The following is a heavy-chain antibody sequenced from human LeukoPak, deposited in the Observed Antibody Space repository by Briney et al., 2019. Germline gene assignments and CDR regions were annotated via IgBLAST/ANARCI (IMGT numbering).Heavy chain of an antibody. D-gene: IGHD5-24*01. Sequence: GGSLRLSCAASGFTFSSYGMPWVRQAPGKGLEWVAVISYDRSNKYYADSVKGRFTISRDNSKNTLYLQMNSLRAEDTAVYYCAKDGGPRDGYNLDYWGQGTLVTVSS. J-gene: IGHJ4*02. CDR3: AKDGGPRDGYNLDY. CDR1: GFTFSSYG. V-gene: IGHV3-30*18. CDR2: ISYDRSNK.